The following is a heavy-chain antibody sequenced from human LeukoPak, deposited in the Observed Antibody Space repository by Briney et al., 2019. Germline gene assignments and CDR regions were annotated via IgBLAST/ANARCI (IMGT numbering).Heavy chain of an antibody. D-gene: IGHD1-26*01. CDR3: ARHSRTYYDFDH. CDR1: GGSITNYY. J-gene: IGHJ4*02. CDR2: IHYSGST. Sequence: PSETLSLTCTVSGGSITNYYWSWIRQPPGQGLEWIGYIHYSGSTNYNPSLKSRVSISVDMSTNQFSLKLTSVTAADTAVYYCARHSRTYYDFDHWGQGTLVTVSS. V-gene: IGHV4-59*08.